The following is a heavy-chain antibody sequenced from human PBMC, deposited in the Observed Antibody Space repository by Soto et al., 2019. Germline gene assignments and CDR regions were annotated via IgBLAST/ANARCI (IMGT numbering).Heavy chain of an antibody. CDR1: GGTFSSFT. CDR3: ARDRRSGWYIVGSRPYYFDS. Sequence: QMQLVQSGAEVKKPGSSVKVSCKASGGTFSSFTISWVRQAPGQGAEWTGGFSLVFYKTNYAQKFQGRVTITADESTNTVYMEHSSLRSEDTAVDYCARDRRSGWYIVGSRPYYFDSWGQGTPVTVSS. J-gene: IGHJ4*02. D-gene: IGHD6-19*01. V-gene: IGHV1-69*01. CDR2: FSLVFYKT.